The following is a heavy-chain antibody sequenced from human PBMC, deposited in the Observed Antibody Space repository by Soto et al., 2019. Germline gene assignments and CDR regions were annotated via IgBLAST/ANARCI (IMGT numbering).Heavy chain of an antibody. Sequence: QAQVVQSGAEVRKPGSSVKLSCKASEGTFNSYAIAWVRQAPGQGLEWMGGIIPYYNTLNYAQKYQDRVTITADDSTNTVYMELSSLRSDDTAVYFCASGASRWYPYFFGSWAQGTLVTVSS. CDR3: ASGASRWYPYFFGS. CDR2: IIPYYNTL. D-gene: IGHD6-13*01. CDR1: EGTFNSYA. V-gene: IGHV1-69*01. J-gene: IGHJ4*02.